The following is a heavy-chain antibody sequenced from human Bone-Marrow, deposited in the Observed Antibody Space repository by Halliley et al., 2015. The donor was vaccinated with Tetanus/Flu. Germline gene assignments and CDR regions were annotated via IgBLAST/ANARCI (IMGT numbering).Heavy chain of an antibody. V-gene: IGHV4-59*01. J-gene: IGHJ6*02. Sequence: TLSLTCTVSGGSINTFYWTWIRQPPGKGLEWIGYIYHSGRTNYNPSLKSRVTISVDTSLNQFSLRLSSVTAADTAVYYCARGGDIMDVWGQGTTVTVPS. D-gene: IGHD3-10*01. CDR3: ARGGDIMDV. CDR2: IYHSGRT. CDR1: GGSINTFY.